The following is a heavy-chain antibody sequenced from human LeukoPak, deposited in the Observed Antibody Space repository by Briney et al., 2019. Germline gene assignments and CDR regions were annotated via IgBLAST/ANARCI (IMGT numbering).Heavy chain of an antibody. CDR3: ARTYFDILTGYNPYFDY. J-gene: IGHJ4*02. CDR1: EFTFNTYT. V-gene: IGHV3-21*01. Sequence: GGSLRLSCAASEFTFNTYTMNWVRQAPGKGLEWVSSITASSTAIYSADSVRGRFTISRDNAKNLLYLQMNSLRAEDTAVYYCARTYFDILTGYNPYFDYWGQGILVTVSS. CDR2: ITASSTAI. D-gene: IGHD3-9*01.